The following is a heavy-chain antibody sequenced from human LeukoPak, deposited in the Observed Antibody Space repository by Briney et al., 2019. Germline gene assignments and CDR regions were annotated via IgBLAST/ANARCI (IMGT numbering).Heavy chain of an antibody. D-gene: IGHD6-19*01. CDR1: GGSFSGYY. Sequence: SETLSLTCAVYGGSFSGYYWSWIRQPPGKGLEWIGEINHSGSTNYNPSLKSRVTISVDTSKNQFSLKLSSATAADTAVYYYARCSSGWYSKYYFDYWGQGTLVTVSS. J-gene: IGHJ4*02. V-gene: IGHV4-34*01. CDR2: INHSGST. CDR3: ARCSSGWYSKYYFDY.